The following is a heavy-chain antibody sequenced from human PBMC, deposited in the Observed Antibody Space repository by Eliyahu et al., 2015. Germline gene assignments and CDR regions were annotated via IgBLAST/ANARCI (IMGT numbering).Heavy chain of an antibody. CDR3: AKASSSGYYRRSYFDH. J-gene: IGHJ4*02. CDR2: IFWDGDK. V-gene: IGHV2-5*02. D-gene: IGHD6-19*01. Sequence: QITLKESGPTLVRPTQTLTLTCTFSGLSLTTSGVAVGWIRQPPGKALEWLALIFWDGDKRFSPSLRNSLTITRDTSKNQVVLTVTNMHPLDTGTYYCAKASSSGYYRRSYFDHWGQGTLVTVS. CDR1: GLSLTTSGVA.